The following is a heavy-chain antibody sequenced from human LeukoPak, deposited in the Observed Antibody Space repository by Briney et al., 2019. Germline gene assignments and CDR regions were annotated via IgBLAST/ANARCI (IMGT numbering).Heavy chain of an antibody. V-gene: IGHV4-61*02. Sequence: PSETLSLTCTVSGVSISSGSYYWSWIRQPAGKGLEWIGRIYTSGSTNYNPSLKSRVTISVDTSKNQFSLKLSSVTAADTAVYYCARESGDYESPYYYYYYYMDVWGKGATVTISS. CDR1: GVSISSGSYY. D-gene: IGHD4-17*01. CDR2: IYTSGST. J-gene: IGHJ6*03. CDR3: ARESGDYESPYYYYYYYMDV.